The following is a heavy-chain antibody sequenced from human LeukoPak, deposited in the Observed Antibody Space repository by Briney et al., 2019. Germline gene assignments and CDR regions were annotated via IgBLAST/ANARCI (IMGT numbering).Heavy chain of an antibody. CDR3: ARDSGDGYYGDVFYLFDY. CDR2: ISSSSSYI. Sequence: PGGSLRLSCAASGFTFSSYSMNWVRQAPGKGLEWVSSISSSSSYIYYADSVKGRFTISRDNSKNTLYLQMNSLRAEDTAVYYCARDSGDGYYGDVFYLFDYWGQGTLVTVSS. V-gene: IGHV3-21*01. D-gene: IGHD3-22*01. CDR1: GFTFSSYS. J-gene: IGHJ4*02.